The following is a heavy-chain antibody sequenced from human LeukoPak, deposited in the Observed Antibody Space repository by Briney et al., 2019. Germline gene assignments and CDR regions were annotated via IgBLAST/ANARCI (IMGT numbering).Heavy chain of an antibody. Sequence: SETLSLTCTVSGGSVSSYYWSWIRQPAGKGLEWIGRVYTNGSTDYNPSLKSRVTMSVDTSKNQFSLKLSSVTAADTAMYYCARDSRGYYGSGSYLDYWGQGTLVTVSS. D-gene: IGHD3-10*01. CDR1: GGSVSSYY. V-gene: IGHV4-4*07. J-gene: IGHJ4*02. CDR2: VYTNGST. CDR3: ARDSRGYYGSGSYLDY.